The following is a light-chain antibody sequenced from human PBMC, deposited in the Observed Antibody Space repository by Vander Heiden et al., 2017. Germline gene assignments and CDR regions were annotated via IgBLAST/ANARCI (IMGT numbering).Light chain of an antibody. CDR2: DAS. J-gene: IGKJ2*01. CDR3: QQRSNWPYT. V-gene: IGKV3-11*01. CDR1: QSVSRY. Sequence: EIVLTQSPATLSLSPGDRAALSCRASQSVSRYLAWFQQKPGQAPRLLIYDASNRATGIPARFSGSGSGTDFALTISSLEPEDFAVYDCQQRSNWPYTFGQGTKVEIK.